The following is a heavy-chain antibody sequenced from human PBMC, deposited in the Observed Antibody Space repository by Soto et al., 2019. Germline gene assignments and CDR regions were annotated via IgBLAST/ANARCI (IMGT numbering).Heavy chain of an antibody. V-gene: IGHV4-31*03. J-gene: IGHJ6*02. CDR3: ARDRLMATAGTARHYFGLDV. D-gene: IGHD5-18*01. CDR1: GGSIRSGGYY. Sequence: SETLSLTCTVSGGSIRSGGYYWSWVRQNPRKGLEWIGNIYYSGNTYYNPSLKSRLTISVDTSKNQFSLNLSAVTAADTAVYYCARDRLMATAGTARHYFGLDVWGQGTTVTVSS. CDR2: IYYSGNT.